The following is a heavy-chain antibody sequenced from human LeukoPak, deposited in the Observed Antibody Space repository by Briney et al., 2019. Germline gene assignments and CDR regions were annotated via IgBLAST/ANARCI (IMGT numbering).Heavy chain of an antibody. V-gene: IGHV3-23*01. Sequence: GGSLRLSCAVSGFTFSSYAMSWARQAPGKGLEWVSGISVSGDNTYYADSAKSRFTISRDNSRDTLYLQMNSLRAEDTAVYYCAKATMVRGVISLFDYWGQGTLVTVSS. CDR2: ISVSGDNT. D-gene: IGHD3-10*01. CDR3: AKATMVRGVISLFDY. J-gene: IGHJ4*02. CDR1: GFTFSSYA.